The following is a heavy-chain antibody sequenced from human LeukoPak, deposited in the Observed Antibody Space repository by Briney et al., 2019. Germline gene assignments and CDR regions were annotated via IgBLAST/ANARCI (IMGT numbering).Heavy chain of an antibody. CDR2: FDPEDGET. Sequence: GASVTVSCTVSGYTLTELSMHWVRQAPGKGLEWMGGFDPEDGETIYAQKFQGRVTMTEDTSTDTAYMELSSLRSEDTAVYYCATDLVGATLPFDYWGQGTLVTVSS. CDR1: GYTLTELS. J-gene: IGHJ4*02. CDR3: ATDLVGATLPFDY. D-gene: IGHD1-26*01. V-gene: IGHV1-24*01.